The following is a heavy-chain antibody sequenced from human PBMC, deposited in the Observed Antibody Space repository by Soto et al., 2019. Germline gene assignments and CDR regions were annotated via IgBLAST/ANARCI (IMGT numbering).Heavy chain of an antibody. CDR1: GFTFSSYG. Sequence: QVQLVESGGGEVQPGRSLRLSCAASGFTFSSYGMHWVRQAPGKGLEWVAVISYDGSNKYYADSVKGRFTISRDNSKNTLYLQMNSLRAEDTAVYYCAKGWRILYYGWGQGTLVTVSS. CDR3: AKGWRILYYG. V-gene: IGHV3-30*18. J-gene: IGHJ4*02. CDR2: ISYDGSNK. D-gene: IGHD2-8*01.